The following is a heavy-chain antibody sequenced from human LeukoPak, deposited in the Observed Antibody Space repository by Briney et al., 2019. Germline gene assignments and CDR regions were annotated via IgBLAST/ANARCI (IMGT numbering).Heavy chain of an antibody. J-gene: IGHJ4*02. CDR3: ARGKASLDY. CDR1: GGSISSYY. Sequence: SETLSLTCTVSGGSISSYYWSWIRQPPGKGLEWIGYIYYSGSTNCNPSLKSRVTISVDTSKNQFSLKLSSVTAADTAVYYCARGKASLDYWGQGTLVTVSS. CDR2: IYYSGST. V-gene: IGHV4-59*12.